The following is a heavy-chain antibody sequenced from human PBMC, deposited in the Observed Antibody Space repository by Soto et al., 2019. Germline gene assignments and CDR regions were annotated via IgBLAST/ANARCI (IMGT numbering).Heavy chain of an antibody. Sequence: EVQLVESGGGLVKPGGSLRLSCAASGFSFSDYTMNWVRQAPGKGLEWVSSISGSTSYTYYADSLTGRFTVSRDNAEKSLYLQMHSLRAEDTAVYYCARDGAFCSGTGCRDYYHYMDFWGKGTTVTVSS. CDR1: GFSFSDYT. CDR3: ARDGAFCSGTGCRDYYHYMDF. CDR2: ISGSTSYT. J-gene: IGHJ6*03. D-gene: IGHD2-2*01. V-gene: IGHV3-21*01.